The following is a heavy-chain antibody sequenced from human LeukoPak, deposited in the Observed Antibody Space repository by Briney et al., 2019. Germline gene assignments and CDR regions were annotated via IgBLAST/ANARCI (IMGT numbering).Heavy chain of an antibody. V-gene: IGHV3-7*01. Sequence: QPGGSLRLSCAASGFTFSSYWMSWVRQAPGKGLEWVANIKEDGSEKYYADSVKGRFTISRDNAKKSLYLQMNNLRAEDTAVYYCARDPYGDNWFDPWGQGTLVTVSS. CDR2: IKEDGSEK. J-gene: IGHJ5*02. CDR3: ARDPYGDNWFDP. D-gene: IGHD4-17*01. CDR1: GFTFSSYW.